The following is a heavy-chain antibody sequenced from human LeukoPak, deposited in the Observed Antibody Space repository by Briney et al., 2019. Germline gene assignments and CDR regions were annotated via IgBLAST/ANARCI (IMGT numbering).Heavy chain of an antibody. CDR2: ISNNGTA. V-gene: IGHV4-59*08. CDR1: GGSFTRNS. D-gene: IGHD3-9*01. Sequence: SETLSLTCTVSGGSFTRNSWSWIRQPPRKGLEWIGFISNNGTADYNTSPKSRATISKDTSKSQLSQKLTSVTAADTAVYYCARHPSVDPAYFFDYWGQGTLVTVSS. CDR3: ARHPSVDPAYFFDY. J-gene: IGHJ4*02.